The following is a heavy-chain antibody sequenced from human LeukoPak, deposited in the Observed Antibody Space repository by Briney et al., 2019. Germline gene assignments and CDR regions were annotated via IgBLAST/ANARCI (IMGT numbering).Heavy chain of an antibody. D-gene: IGHD3-16*01. V-gene: IGHV4-31*03. CDR3: AREGDGMLDF. CDR2: IHYSGST. Sequence: SQTLSLTCPVSGGSISSGGYYWSWIRQHPGKGLEWIGYIHYSGSTYYNPSLKSRLTISVDTSKKQFSLKLSYVTAADTAVYDCAREGDGMLDFWGQGTLVKVSS. CDR1: GGSISSGGYY. J-gene: IGHJ4*02.